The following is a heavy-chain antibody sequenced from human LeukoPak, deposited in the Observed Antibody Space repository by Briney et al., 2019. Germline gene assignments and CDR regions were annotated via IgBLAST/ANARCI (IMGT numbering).Heavy chain of an antibody. V-gene: IGHV3-23*01. Sequence: GGSLRLSCAASRFTFSSYAMSWVRQAPGKGLEWVSGFSDSGGTTYYADSVKGRFTISRDNSKNTLYLQMSRLRAEDTAVYFCAKDSCTSATCYTDKFYFDSWGQGTLVTVSS. D-gene: IGHD2-8*01. CDR2: FSDSGGTT. CDR3: AKDSCTSATCYTDKFYFDS. J-gene: IGHJ4*02. CDR1: RFTFSSYA.